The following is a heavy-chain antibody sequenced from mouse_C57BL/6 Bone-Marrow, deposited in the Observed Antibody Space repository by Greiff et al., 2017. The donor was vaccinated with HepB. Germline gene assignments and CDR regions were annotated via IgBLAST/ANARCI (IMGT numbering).Heavy chain of an antibody. Sequence: EVQLVESGGGLVQPGGSMKLSCVASGFTFSNYWMNWVRQSPEKGLEWVAQIRLKSDNYATHYAESVKGRFTISRDDSKSSVYLQMNNLRAEDTGIYYCTLTNLYYSNFPYAMDYWGQGTSVTVSS. CDR2: IRLKSDNYAT. V-gene: IGHV6-3*01. CDR1: GFTFSNYW. J-gene: IGHJ4*01. CDR3: TLTNLYYSNFPYAMDY. D-gene: IGHD2-5*01.